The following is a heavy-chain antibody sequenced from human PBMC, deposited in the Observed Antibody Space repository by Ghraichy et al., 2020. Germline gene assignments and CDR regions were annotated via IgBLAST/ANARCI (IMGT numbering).Heavy chain of an antibody. CDR2: IKSKTDGGTI. J-gene: IGHJ4*02. CDR3: TALPRFYDSSGYPQSDCDY. Sequence: GESLNISCAASGFTFSNAWMSWVRQAPGKGLEWVGRIKSKTDGGTIDYVAPVKGRFTMSRDDSKKTLYLQMNSLKTEDTAMYYCTALPRFYDSSGYPQSDCDYWGQGTLVTVSS. CDR1: GFTFSNAW. D-gene: IGHD3-22*01. V-gene: IGHV3-15*01.